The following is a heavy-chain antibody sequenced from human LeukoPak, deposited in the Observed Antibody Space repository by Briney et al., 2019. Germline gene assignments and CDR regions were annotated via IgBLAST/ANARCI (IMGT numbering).Heavy chain of an antibody. V-gene: IGHV4-61*02. D-gene: IGHD4-17*01. CDR2: IYTSGST. CDR1: GGSISSGSYY. J-gene: IGHJ3*02. Sequence: SETLSLTXTVSGGSISSGSYYWSWIRQPAGKGLEWIGRIYTSGSTNYNPSLKSRVTISVDTSKNQFSLKLSSVTAADAAVYYCARDYGDYLRGIDAFDIWGQGTMVTVSS. CDR3: ARDYGDYLRGIDAFDI.